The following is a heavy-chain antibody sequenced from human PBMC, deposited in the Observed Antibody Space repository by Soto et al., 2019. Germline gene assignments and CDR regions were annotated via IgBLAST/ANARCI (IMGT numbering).Heavy chain of an antibody. J-gene: IGHJ5*02. CDR1: GYSISSGYY. D-gene: IGHD4-17*01. CDR2: IYHSGST. V-gene: IGHV4-38-2*01. Sequence: PSETLSLTCAVSGYSISSGYYCGCIRQPPGKGLEWIGSIYHSGSTYYNPSLKSRVTISVDTSKNQFSLKLSSVTAADTAVYYCARVWTTVIYNWFDPWGQGTLVTVSS. CDR3: ARVWTTVIYNWFDP.